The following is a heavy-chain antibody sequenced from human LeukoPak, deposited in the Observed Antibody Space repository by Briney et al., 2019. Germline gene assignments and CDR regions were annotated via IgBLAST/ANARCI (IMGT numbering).Heavy chain of an antibody. CDR3: AKGARSYYDSSGYPDY. J-gene: IGHJ4*02. V-gene: IGHV3-30*18. Sequence: GGSLRLSCAASGFTFSSYGMHWVRQAPGKGLEWVAVISYDGSNKYYADSVKGRFTISRDNSKNTLYLQMNSLRAEDTAVYYCAKGARSYYDSSGYPDYWGQGTLVTVSS. D-gene: IGHD3-22*01. CDR2: ISYDGSNK. CDR1: GFTFSSYG.